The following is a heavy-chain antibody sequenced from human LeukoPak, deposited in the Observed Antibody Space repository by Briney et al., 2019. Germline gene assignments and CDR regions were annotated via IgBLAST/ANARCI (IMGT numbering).Heavy chain of an antibody. D-gene: IGHD1-26*01. J-gene: IGHJ6*03. CDR1: GYTFTSYY. V-gene: IGHV1-46*01. CDR3: ARGSGSSDLRIEDYYYYYMDV. CDR2: INPSGGST. Sequence: GASVKVSCKASGYTFTSYYMHWVRQAPGQGLQWMGIINPSGGSTSYAQKFQGRVTMTRDTSTSTVYMELSSLRSEDTAVYYCARGSGSSDLRIEDYYYYYMDVWGKGTTVTVSS.